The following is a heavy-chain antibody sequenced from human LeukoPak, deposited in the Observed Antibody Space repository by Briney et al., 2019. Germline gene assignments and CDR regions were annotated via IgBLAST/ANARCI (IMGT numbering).Heavy chain of an antibody. CDR2: ISGSDGTT. D-gene: IGHD6-13*01. V-gene: IGHV3-23*01. CDR3: AKGGSSSWPTFDY. CDR1: GFTFSTYA. J-gene: IGHJ4*02. Sequence: GGSLRLSCAASGFTFSTYAMSWVRQAPGKGLEWVSTISGSDGTTYYADSVKGRFTISRDNSQNTLYLQMIGLTAEDTALYNCAKGGSSSWPTFDYWGQGTMVTVSS.